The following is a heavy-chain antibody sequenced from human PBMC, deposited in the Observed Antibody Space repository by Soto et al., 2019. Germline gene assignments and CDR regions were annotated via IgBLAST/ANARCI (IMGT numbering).Heavy chain of an antibody. V-gene: IGHV3-30*03. CDR3: ARDIWSGDYKWFDS. D-gene: IGHD3-3*01. J-gene: IGHJ5*01. CDR1: TISINVHG. CDR2: ISNDGRVQ. Sequence: QVQLVESGGGVVQPGRSLRLSCTSSTISINVHGIQRVRQAPAKGLEWLAFISNDGRVQYYADSVKGRFTISRDYSKNTVDLQMNSLRNEETAVYYCARDIWSGDYKWFDSWGPGTLVTVSS.